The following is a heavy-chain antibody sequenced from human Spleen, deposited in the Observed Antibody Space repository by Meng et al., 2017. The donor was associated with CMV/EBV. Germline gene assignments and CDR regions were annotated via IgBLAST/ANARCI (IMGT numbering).Heavy chain of an antibody. CDR2: IKFDGSNR. V-gene: IGHV3-33*01. CDR3: ARDKGAFDI. CDR1: GFTFSNYG. Sequence: LSLTCAASGFTFSNYGMHWVRQVRQAPGKGLEWVAFIKFDGSNRYYADSVKGRFTISRDNAKNSLYLQMNSLRAEDTAVYYCARDKGAFDIWGQGTMVTVSS. J-gene: IGHJ3*02.